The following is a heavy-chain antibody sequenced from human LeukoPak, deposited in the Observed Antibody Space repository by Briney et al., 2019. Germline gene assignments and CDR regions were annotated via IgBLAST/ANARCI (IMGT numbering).Heavy chain of an antibody. V-gene: IGHV1-8*02. Sequence: ASVKVSCKASGYTFSSYDINWVRQATGQGLEWMGWMSTNSGNTGFAQKFKGRLTMTRDTSIGTAYMELSSLKPEDTAVYYCARVHYQEPNNWFGPWGQGTQLTVSS. D-gene: IGHD2-2*01. CDR3: ARVHYQEPNNWFGP. CDR2: MSTNSGNT. CDR1: GYTFSSYD. J-gene: IGHJ5*02.